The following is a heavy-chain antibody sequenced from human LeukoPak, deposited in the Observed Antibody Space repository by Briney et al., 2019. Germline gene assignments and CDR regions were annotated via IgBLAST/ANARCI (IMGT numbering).Heavy chain of an antibody. D-gene: IGHD3-22*01. CDR1: GFTFSSYA. CDR2: ISGSGGST. V-gene: IGHV3-23*01. CDR3: AKDNYYDSSGYYGEYFQH. J-gene: IGHJ1*01. Sequence: PGGSLRLSCAASGFTFSSYAMSWVRQAPGKGLEWVSAISGSGGSTYYADSVKGRFTISRHNSKNTLSLQMNSLRAEDTAVYYCAKDNYYDSSGYYGEYFQHWGQGTLVTVSS.